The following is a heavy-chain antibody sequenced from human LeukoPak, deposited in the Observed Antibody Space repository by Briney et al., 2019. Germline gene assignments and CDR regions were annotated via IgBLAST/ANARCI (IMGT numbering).Heavy chain of an antibody. J-gene: IGHJ6*04. Sequence: GGSLRLSCAPSGFTFNSYELNWVHQAPPKELEWVSYISSSCSTIYYADSVKGRFTISRDNAKNSLYLQMNSLRAEDTAVYYCAELGITMIGGVWGKGTTVTISS. CDR3: AELGITMIGGV. CDR2: ISSSCSTI. D-gene: IGHD3-10*02. V-gene: IGHV3-48*03. CDR1: GFTFNSYE.